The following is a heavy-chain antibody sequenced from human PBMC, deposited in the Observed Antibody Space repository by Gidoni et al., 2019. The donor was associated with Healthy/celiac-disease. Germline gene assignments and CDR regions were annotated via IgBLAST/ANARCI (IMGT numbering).Heavy chain of an antibody. V-gene: IGHV4-31*03. CDR2: IYYSGST. D-gene: IGHD3-22*01. CDR1: GGSLSSGGYY. Sequence: QVQLQESGPGLVKPSQTLSLTCTVSGGSLSSGGYYWSWIRQHPGTGLEWIGYIYYSGSTYYNPSLKSRVTISVDTSKNQFSLKLSSVTAADTAVYYCARVRGGTYYYDSSGYYYFDYWGQGTLVTVSS. J-gene: IGHJ4*02. CDR3: ARVRGGTYYYDSSGYYYFDY.